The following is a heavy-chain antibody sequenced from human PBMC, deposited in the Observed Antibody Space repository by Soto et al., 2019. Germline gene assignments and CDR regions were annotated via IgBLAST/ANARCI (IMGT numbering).Heavy chain of an antibody. Sequence: EVQLVESGGGLVKPGGSLTLSCAASGFSFSGGWMSWVRQAAGKGLEWVGRIKSKTDGGTTDYAAPVKGRFTISRADSNNTLYLQMNSLKTEDTAGYYCPTDEWEWGQGTLVTVSS. CDR3: PTDEWE. J-gene: IGHJ4*02. CDR1: GFSFSGGW. CDR2: IKSKTDGGTT. V-gene: IGHV3-15*05. D-gene: IGHD1-26*01.